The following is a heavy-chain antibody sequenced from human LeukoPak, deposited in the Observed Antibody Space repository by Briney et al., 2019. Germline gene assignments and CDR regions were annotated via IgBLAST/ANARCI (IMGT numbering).Heavy chain of an antibody. CDR2: IYTSGST. CDR1: GGSISSYD. Sequence: SETLSLTCTVSGGSISSYDWSWLRQPAGKGLEWVGRIYTSGSTNYNPSLKSRVTMSVDTSKNQFSLKLSSVTAADTAVYYCARMGRSDYDFWSGYYTPYNWFDPWGQGTLVTVSS. V-gene: IGHV4-4*07. J-gene: IGHJ5*02. D-gene: IGHD3-3*01. CDR3: ARMGRSDYDFWSGYYTPYNWFDP.